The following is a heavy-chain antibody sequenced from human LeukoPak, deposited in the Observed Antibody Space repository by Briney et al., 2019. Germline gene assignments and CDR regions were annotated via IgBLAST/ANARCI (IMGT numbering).Heavy chain of an antibody. V-gene: IGHV1-69*13. D-gene: IGHD3-16*02. J-gene: IGHJ4*02. CDR3: ARGYRVGTYFDY. Sequence: ASVKVSCEASGGTFSSYAISWVRQAPGQGLEWMGGIIPIFGTANYAQKFQGRVTITADESTGTAYMELSSLRSEDTAVYYCARGYRVGTYFDYWGQGTLVTVSS. CDR1: GGTFSSYA. CDR2: IIPIFGTA.